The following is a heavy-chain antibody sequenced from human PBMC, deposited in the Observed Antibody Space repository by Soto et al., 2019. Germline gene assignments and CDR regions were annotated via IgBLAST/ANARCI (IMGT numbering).Heavy chain of an antibody. CDR2: IYYSGST. Sequence: QVQLQESGPGLVKPSQTLSLTCTVSGGSISSGGYYWSWIRQHPGKGLEWIGYIYYSGSTYYNPSXXSRVTIAVDPXXNXFXXKLSSVTAADTAVYYCARVPFYYDSSGYLFPYFDYWGQGTLVTVSS. D-gene: IGHD3-22*01. V-gene: IGHV4-31*03. J-gene: IGHJ4*02. CDR3: ARVPFYYDSSGYLFPYFDY. CDR1: GGSISSGGYY.